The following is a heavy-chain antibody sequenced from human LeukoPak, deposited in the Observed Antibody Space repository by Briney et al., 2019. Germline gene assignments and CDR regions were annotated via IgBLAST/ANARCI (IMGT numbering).Heavy chain of an antibody. J-gene: IGHJ5*02. CDR2: IITNTGNP. CDR1: GYTFINYA. D-gene: IGHD3-10*01. CDR3: ARDGQSFLNWFDX. V-gene: IGHV7-4-1*02. Sequence: ASVKVSCKASGYTFINYAMNWVRQAPGQGLEWMGRIITNTGNPTYAQGFTGRFVFSFDTSVSTAYLQINSLKAEDTAVYYCARDGQSFLNWFDXXGQGTLVTVSS.